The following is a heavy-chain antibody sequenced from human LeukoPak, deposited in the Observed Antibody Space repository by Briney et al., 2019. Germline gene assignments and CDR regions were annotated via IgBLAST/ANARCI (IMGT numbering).Heavy chain of an antibody. Sequence: PGESLRISCKGSGYSFTSYWISWVRQMPGKGLEWKGRIDPSDSYTNYSPSFQGHVTISADKSISTAYLQWSSLKASDTAMYYCARHRPGYCSSTSCYEWGQGTLVTVSS. CDR1: GYSFTSYW. V-gene: IGHV5-10-1*01. CDR3: ARHRPGYCSSTSCYE. D-gene: IGHD2-2*03. J-gene: IGHJ4*02. CDR2: IDPSDSYT.